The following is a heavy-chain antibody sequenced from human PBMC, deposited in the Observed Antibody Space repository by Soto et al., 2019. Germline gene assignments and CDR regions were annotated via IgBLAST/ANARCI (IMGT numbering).Heavy chain of an antibody. CDR3: ARGWGYCSGGSCWTFDY. Sequence: GGSLRLSCAASGFTFSSYGMHWVRQAPGKGLEWVAVIWYDGSNKYYADSVKGRFTISRDNSKNTLYLQINSLRAEDTAVYYCARGWGYCSGGSCWTFDYWGQGTLVTVSS. D-gene: IGHD2-15*01. CDR1: GFTFSSYG. CDR2: IWYDGSNK. V-gene: IGHV3-33*01. J-gene: IGHJ4*02.